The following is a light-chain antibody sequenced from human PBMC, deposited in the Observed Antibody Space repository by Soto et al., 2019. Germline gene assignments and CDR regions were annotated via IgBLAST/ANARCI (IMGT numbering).Light chain of an antibody. Sequence: ATQLTQSPSSLSASVGDRVTITCRASQGISTDVAWYQQKPGKAPKVLISDASKVQSGVPSRFSGSGSGTDFTLIISSLQPEDFATYYCQQCNNYPPSFCQGTKLEIK. CDR1: QGISTD. V-gene: IGKV1D-13*01. CDR3: QQCNNYPPS. CDR2: DAS. J-gene: IGKJ2*01.